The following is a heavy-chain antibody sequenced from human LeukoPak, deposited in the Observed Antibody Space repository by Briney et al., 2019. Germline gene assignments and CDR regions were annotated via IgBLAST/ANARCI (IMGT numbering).Heavy chain of an antibody. D-gene: IGHD3-10*01. CDR1: GFTFSSYA. Sequence: TGGSLRLSCAASGFTFSSYAMSWVRQAPGKGLDWVSAISGSGGSTYYADSVKGRFTISRDNSKNTLYLQMNSLRAEDTAVYYCAKFLGELDYYGMDVWGQGTTVTVSS. CDR3: AKFLGELDYYGMDV. CDR2: ISGSGGST. V-gene: IGHV3-23*01. J-gene: IGHJ6*02.